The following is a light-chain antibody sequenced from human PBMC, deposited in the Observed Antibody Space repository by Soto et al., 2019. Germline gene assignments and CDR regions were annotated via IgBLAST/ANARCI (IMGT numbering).Light chain of an antibody. J-gene: IGLJ2*01. CDR2: STN. CDR1: SGSVSTSYY. Sequence: QAVVTQEPSFSVSPGRTVTLTCGLSSGSVSTSYYPSWYQQTPGQAPRTLIYSTNTRSSGVPDRFSGSILGNKAALTITGAPADDESDYYCVLYMGSGIWVFGGGIKLTVL. CDR3: VLYMGSGIWV. V-gene: IGLV8-61*01.